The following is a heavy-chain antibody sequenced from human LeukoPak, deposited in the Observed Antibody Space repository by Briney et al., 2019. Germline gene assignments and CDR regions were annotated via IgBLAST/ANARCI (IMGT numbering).Heavy chain of an antibody. J-gene: IGHJ4*02. V-gene: IGHV1-18*01. Sequence: ASVKVSCKASGYTFTSYGISWVRQAPGQGLEWMGWINAYNGNTNYAQKLQGRVTMTTDTSTSTAYMELRSLRSDDTAVYYCARALSSYYYDSSGYRFDYWGQGTLVTVSS. CDR1: GYTFTSYG. D-gene: IGHD3-22*01. CDR2: INAYNGNT. CDR3: ARALSSYYYDSSGYRFDY.